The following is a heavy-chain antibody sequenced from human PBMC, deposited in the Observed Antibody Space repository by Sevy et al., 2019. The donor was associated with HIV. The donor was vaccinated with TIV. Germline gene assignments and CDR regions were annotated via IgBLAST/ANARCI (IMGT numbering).Heavy chain of an antibody. Sequence: ASVKVSCKASGFTFTSSAVQWVRQTRGQRLQWIGWIVVGSGVTNYAQSFQERVSIIGDMSTSTVYMEVTSLTSDDTAVYYCAAEDMTTFRGQFRGFDVWGQGTVVTVSS. CDR3: AAEDMTTFRGQFRGFDV. CDR1: GFTFTSSA. D-gene: IGHD3-10*01. CDR2: IVVGSGVT. V-gene: IGHV1-58*01. J-gene: IGHJ3*01.